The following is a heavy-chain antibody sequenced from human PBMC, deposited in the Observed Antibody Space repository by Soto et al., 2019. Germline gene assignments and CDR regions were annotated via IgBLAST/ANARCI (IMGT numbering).Heavy chain of an antibody. Sequence: GGSLRLSCAASGFTFSNAWMNWVRQAPGKGLEWVGRIKSKTDGGTTDYAATVKGRFTISRDDSKNTLYLQMNSLKTEDTAVYYCTTDTFEEYYFDYWGQGTLVTVSS. CDR3: TTDTFEEYYFDY. CDR2: IKSKTDGGTT. V-gene: IGHV3-15*07. CDR1: GFTFSNAW. J-gene: IGHJ4*02. D-gene: IGHD3-10*01.